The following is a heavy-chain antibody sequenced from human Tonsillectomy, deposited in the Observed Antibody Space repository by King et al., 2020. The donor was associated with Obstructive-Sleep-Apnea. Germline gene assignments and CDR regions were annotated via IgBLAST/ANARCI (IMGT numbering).Heavy chain of an antibody. D-gene: IGHD6-6*01. CDR3: AKTSGFFTSSEYFDY. V-gene: IGHV3-64D*06. CDR2: IISTGDGT. CDR1: GFSFSSFA. Sequence: VQLVESGGGLVQPGGSLRLSCSASGFSFSSFAMFWVRQTPGKGLEYVALIISTGDGTDYADSVRGRFSISRDNSKNALYLQMNSLRVEDTGLYYCAKTSGFFTSSEYFDYWGQGTLVTVSS. J-gene: IGHJ4*02.